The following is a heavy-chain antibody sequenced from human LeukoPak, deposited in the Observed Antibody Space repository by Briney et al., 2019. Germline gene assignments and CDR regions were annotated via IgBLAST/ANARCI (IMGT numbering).Heavy chain of an antibody. CDR2: IYYSGST. Sequence: LSETLSLTCTVSGGSISSYYWSWIRQPPGKGLEWIGYIYYSGSTNYNPSLKSRVTISVDTSKNQFSLKLSSVTAADTAVYYCARGTPADYGDYVLLDYWGQGTLVTVSS. D-gene: IGHD4-17*01. V-gene: IGHV4-59*01. CDR3: ARGTPADYGDYVLLDY. CDR1: GGSISSYY. J-gene: IGHJ4*02.